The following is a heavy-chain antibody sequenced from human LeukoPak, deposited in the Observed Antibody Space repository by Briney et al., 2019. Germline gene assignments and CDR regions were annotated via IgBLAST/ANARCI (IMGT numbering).Heavy chain of an antibody. CDR2: INPNSGGT. CDR3: ARDSIAARHEGWFDP. J-gene: IGHJ5*02. Sequence: GASVKVSCKASGYTFTGYYMHWVRQAPGQGLEWMGWINPNSGGTNYAQKFQGRVTMTRDTSISTAYMELSRLRSDDTAVYYCARDSIAARHEGWFDPWGQGTLVTVSS. CDR1: GYTFTGYY. V-gene: IGHV1-2*02. D-gene: IGHD6-6*01.